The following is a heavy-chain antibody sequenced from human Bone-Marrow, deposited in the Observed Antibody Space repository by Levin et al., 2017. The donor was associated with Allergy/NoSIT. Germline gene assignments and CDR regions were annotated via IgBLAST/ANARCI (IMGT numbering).Heavy chain of an antibody. J-gene: IGHJ6*02. D-gene: IGHD6-19*01. CDR2: ISYDGSNK. CDR1: GFTFSSYA. Sequence: GGSLRLSCAASGFTFSSYAMHWVRQAPGKGLEWVAVISYDGSNKYYADSVKGRFTISRDNSKNTLYLQMNSLRAEDTAVYYCAREIHPASGWYIVYYYYGMDVWGQGTTVTVSS. CDR3: AREIHPASGWYIVYYYYGMDV. V-gene: IGHV3-30-3*01.